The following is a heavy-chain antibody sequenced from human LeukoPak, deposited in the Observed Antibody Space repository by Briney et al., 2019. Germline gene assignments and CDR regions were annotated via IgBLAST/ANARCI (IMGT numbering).Heavy chain of an antibody. D-gene: IGHD5-18*01. CDR2: IYYSGST. CDR3: ARLVVDTLDY. V-gene: IGHV4-59*01. CDR1: GGSISSYY. Sequence: PSETLSLTCTVSGGSISSYYWSWIRQPPGKGLEWIGYIYYSGSTNYNPSLKSRVTISVDTSKNQFSLKLSSVTAADTAVYYCARLVVDTLDYWGQGTLVTVSS. J-gene: IGHJ4*02.